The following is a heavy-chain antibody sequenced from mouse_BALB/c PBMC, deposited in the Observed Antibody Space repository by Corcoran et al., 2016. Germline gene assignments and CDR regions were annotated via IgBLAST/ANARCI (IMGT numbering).Heavy chain of an antibody. J-gene: IGHJ4*01. CDR1: GFTFDDYA. Sequence: EVQLVESGGGLVQPGRSLRLSCAASGFTFDDYAMHWVRQAPGKGLEWVSGISWNSGSIGYSDSVKGRFTISRDNAKNSLYLQMNSLRAEDTAVYYCARYDYGDYSFDYWGQGTLVTVSS. D-gene: IGHD2-13*01. V-gene: IGHV5-17*01. CDR3: ARYDYGDYSFDY. CDR2: ISWNSGSI.